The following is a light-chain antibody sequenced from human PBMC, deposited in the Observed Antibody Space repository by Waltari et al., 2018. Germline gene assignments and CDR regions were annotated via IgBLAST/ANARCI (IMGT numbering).Light chain of an antibody. CDR3: CSYAGSGTLV. V-gene: IGLV2-23*02. CDR2: EVT. CDR1: RRDVGNYDL. Sequence: QSALTQPASVSGSPGQSITISCTGTRRDVGNYDLVSWYQQHPGKAPKPMIYEVTKRPSWVSNRFSGSKSGNTASLTVSGLQAEDEADYYCCSYAGSGTLVFGGGTKLTVL. J-gene: IGLJ2*01.